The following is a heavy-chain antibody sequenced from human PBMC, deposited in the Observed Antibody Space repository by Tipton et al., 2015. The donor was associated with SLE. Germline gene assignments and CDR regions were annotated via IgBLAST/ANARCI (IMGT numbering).Heavy chain of an antibody. CDR1: GGSISSGGYY. CDR3: ATTRGIAAPFDY. V-gene: IGHV4-31*09. J-gene: IGHJ4*02. D-gene: IGHD6-13*01. CDR2: IYYSGST. Sequence: TLSLTCTVSGGSISSGGYYWSWIRQHPGKGLEWIGYIYYSGSTYYNPSLKSRVTISVDKSKNQFSLKLSSVTAADTAVYYCATTRGIAAPFDYWGQGTLVTVSS.